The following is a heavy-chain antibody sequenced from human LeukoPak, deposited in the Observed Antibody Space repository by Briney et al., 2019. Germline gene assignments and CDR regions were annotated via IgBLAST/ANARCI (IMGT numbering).Heavy chain of an antibody. CDR3: ATDAYYYDSSGYSTSVHYFDY. CDR1: GYTFTGYY. V-gene: IGHV1-2*06. CDR2: IHPNGGGT. J-gene: IGHJ4*02. D-gene: IGHD3-22*01. Sequence: ASVKVSCKASGYTFTGYYLHWVRQAPGQGLEWMGRIHPNGGGTSYAQKFQGTVTMTRDTSITTAYMELSRLRSDDTAVYYCATDAYYYDSSGYSTSVHYFDYWGQGTLVTVSP.